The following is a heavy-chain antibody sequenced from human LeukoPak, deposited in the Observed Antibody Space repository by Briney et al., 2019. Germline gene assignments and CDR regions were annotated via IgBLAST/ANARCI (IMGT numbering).Heavy chain of an antibody. CDR1: GGSISSYY. J-gene: IGHJ4*02. Sequence: SETLSLTCTVSGGSISSYYWSWIRQPPGKGLEWIGYIYYSGSTNYNPSLKSRVTISVDTSKNQFSLKLSSVTAADTAVYYCARTLDLWYSSSSYGQYYFDYWSQGTLVTVSS. CDR3: ARTLDLWYSSSSYGQYYFDY. D-gene: IGHD6-6*01. V-gene: IGHV4-59*01. CDR2: IYYSGST.